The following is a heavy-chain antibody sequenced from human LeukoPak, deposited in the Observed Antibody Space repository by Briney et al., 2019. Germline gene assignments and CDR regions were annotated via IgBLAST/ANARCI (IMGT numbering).Heavy chain of an antibody. CDR2: ITPIFGTA. V-gene: IGHV1-69*05. J-gene: IGHJ4*02. D-gene: IGHD5-18*01. Sequence: SVKVSCKASGGTFSSYAISWVRQAPGQGLKWMGGITPIFGTANYAQKFQGRVTITTDESTSTAYMELSSLRSEDTAVYYCASSRGYSYGYSGYWGQGTLVTVSS. CDR3: ASSRGYSYGYSGY. CDR1: GGTFSSYA.